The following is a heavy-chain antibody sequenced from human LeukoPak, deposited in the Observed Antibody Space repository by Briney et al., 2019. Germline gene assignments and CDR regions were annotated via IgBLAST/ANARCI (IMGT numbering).Heavy chain of an antibody. Sequence: ASVKVSCKASGYTFTGYYMHWVRQAPGQGLEWMGWINPNSGGTNYAQKFQGRVTMTRDTSTSTVYMELSSLRSEDTAVYYCARASTSGSYYSRSDYWGQGTLATVSS. V-gene: IGHV1-2*02. J-gene: IGHJ4*02. CDR2: INPNSGGT. CDR1: GYTFTGYY. D-gene: IGHD3-10*01. CDR3: ARASTSGSYYSRSDY.